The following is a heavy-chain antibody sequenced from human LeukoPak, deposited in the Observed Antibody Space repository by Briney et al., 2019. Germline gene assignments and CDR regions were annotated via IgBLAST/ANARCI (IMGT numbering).Heavy chain of an antibody. CDR1: GFTFSTYS. CDR3: AKSQGEIQLWLSVDY. D-gene: IGHD5-18*01. V-gene: IGHV3-30*18. J-gene: IGHJ4*02. Sequence: GGSLRLSCAASGFTFSTYSMNWVRQAPGKGLEWVAVISYDGSNKYYADSVKGRFTISRDNSKNTLYLQMNSLRAEDTAVYYCAKSQGEIQLWLSVDYWGQGTLVTASS. CDR2: ISYDGSNK.